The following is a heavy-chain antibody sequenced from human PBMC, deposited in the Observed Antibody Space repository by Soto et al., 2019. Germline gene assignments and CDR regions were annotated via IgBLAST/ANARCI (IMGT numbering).Heavy chain of an antibody. D-gene: IGHD1-1*01. Sequence: PGGSLRLSCVTSGFFFDNYAMHWVRQAPGKGPEWVSGLSGNSEIVAYADSVKGRFTISRDNAKTSLFLQMNNLRPEDTALYYCVRDPYLPTAGRLASLHYWGPGTLVTVSS. CDR3: VRDPYLPTAGRLASLHY. CDR1: GFFFDNYA. J-gene: IGHJ4*02. V-gene: IGHV3-9*01. CDR2: LSGNSEIV.